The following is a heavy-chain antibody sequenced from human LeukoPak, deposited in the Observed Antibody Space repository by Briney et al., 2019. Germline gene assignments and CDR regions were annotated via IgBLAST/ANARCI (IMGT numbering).Heavy chain of an antibody. Sequence: PGGSLRLSCAASGFAFEYYAMHWVRQAPGKGLEWLAVISYDGSRQYYTDSAKGRFTISRDNSKNRLYLQMNSLGAEDTAVYYCARGPLPLYYDFWSGSHFDYWGQGNLATVSS. V-gene: IGHV3-30*04. CDR3: ARGPLPLYYDFWSGSHFDY. D-gene: IGHD3-3*01. J-gene: IGHJ4*02. CDR1: GFAFEYYA. CDR2: ISYDGSRQ.